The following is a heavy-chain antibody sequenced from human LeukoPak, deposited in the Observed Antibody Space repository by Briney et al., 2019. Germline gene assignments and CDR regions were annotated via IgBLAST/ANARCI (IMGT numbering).Heavy chain of an antibody. CDR2: MNPNSGNT. D-gene: IGHD1-26*01. Sequence: ASVKVSCKASGCTFTSYDINWVRQATGQGLEWMGWMNPNSGNTGYAQKFQGRVTMTRNTSISTAYMELSSLRSEDTAVYYCARGRRFNSGSSNDYWGQGTLVTVSS. CDR3: ARGRRFNSGSSNDY. V-gene: IGHV1-8*01. CDR1: GCTFTSYD. J-gene: IGHJ4*02.